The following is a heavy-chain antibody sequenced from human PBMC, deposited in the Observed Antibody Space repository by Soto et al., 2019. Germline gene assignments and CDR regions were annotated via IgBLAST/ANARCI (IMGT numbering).Heavy chain of an antibody. Sequence: KTSETLSLTCAVYGGSFSGYYWSWIRQPPGKGLEWIGEINHSGSTNYNPSLKSRVTISVDTSKDQFSLKLSSVTAADTAVYYCARRFSWGLTRFTFYYFDNWGQGTLVTVSS. CDR1: GGSFSGYY. D-gene: IGHD7-27*01. V-gene: IGHV4-34*01. CDR3: ARRFSWGLTRFTFYYFDN. J-gene: IGHJ4*02. CDR2: INHSGST.